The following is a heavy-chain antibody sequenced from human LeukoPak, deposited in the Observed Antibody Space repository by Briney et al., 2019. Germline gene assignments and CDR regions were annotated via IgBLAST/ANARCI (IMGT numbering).Heavy chain of an antibody. V-gene: IGHV4-59*01. D-gene: IGHD6-13*01. J-gene: IGHJ4*02. Sequence: SETLSLTCTVSGGSISSYYWSWIRQPPGKGLEWIGYIYYSGSTNYNPSLKSRVTISVDTSKNQFSLKLSSVTAADTAGYYCARDSIAAAGIDYWGQGTLVTVSS. CDR2: IYYSGST. CDR1: GGSISSYY. CDR3: ARDSIAAAGIDY.